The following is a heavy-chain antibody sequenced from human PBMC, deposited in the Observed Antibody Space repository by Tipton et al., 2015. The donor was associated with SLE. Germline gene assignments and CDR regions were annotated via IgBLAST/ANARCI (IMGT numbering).Heavy chain of an antibody. CDR3: ARSYSSSWYDYYYYMDV. J-gene: IGHJ6*03. CDR1: GGSISSGSYY. D-gene: IGHD6-13*01. CDR2: IYTSGST. V-gene: IGHV4-61*09. Sequence: LRLSCTVSGGSISSGSYYWSWIRQPAGKGLEWIGYIYTSGSTNYNPSLKSRVTISVDTSKNQFSLKLSSVTAADTAVYYCARSYSSSWYDYYYYMDVWGKGTTVTVSS.